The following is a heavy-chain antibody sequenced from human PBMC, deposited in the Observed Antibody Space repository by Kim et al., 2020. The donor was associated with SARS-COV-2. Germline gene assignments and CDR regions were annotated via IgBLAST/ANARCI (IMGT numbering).Heavy chain of an antibody. V-gene: IGHV4-59*08. J-gene: IGHJ4*02. CDR2: IYYSGST. Sequence: SETLSLTCTVSGGSISSYYRSWIRQPPGKGLEWIGYIYYSGSTNYNPSLKSRVTISVDTSKNQFSLKLSSVTAADTAVYYCARLSYSSGWYFDYWGQGTLVTVSS. CDR3: ARLSYSSGWYFDY. D-gene: IGHD6-19*01. CDR1: GGSISSYY.